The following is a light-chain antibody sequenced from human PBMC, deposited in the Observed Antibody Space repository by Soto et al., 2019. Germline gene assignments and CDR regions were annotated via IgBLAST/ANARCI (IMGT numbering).Light chain of an antibody. CDR3: MQALQTPWT. CDR2: LGS. V-gene: IGKV2-28*01. CDR1: QSLLHSNGYNY. J-gene: IGKJ1*01. Sequence: EIVMTQYPLSLPVTPREPASISCRSSQSLLHSNGYNYLDWYLQKPGQSPQLLIYLGSNRASGVPDRFSGSGSGTDFTLKISRVEAEDVGVYYCMQALQTPWTFGQGTNVDI.